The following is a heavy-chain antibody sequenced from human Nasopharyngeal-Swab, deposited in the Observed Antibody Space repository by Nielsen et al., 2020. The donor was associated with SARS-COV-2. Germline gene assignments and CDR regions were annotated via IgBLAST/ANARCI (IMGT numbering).Heavy chain of an antibody. CDR2: IPYGGSNK. CDR3: AKDLGKYSSGWYSDAFDI. CDR1: GFTFSSYG. Sequence: GESLKISCAASGFTFSSYGMHWVRQAPGKGLEWVAVIPYGGSNKYYADSVKGRFTISRDNSKNTLYLQMNSLRAEDTAVYYCAKDLGKYSSGWYSDAFDIWGQGTMVTVSS. V-gene: IGHV3-30*18. J-gene: IGHJ3*02. D-gene: IGHD6-19*01.